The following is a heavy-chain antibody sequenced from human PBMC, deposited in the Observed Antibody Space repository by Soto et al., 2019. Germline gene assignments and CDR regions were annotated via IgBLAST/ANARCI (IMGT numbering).Heavy chain of an antibody. Sequence: QAKLVQSGAELKKPGSSVKVSCNASGGNFSSYAISWLRQAPGQGLEWMGGIVPLFGTTNYAQKLKGRLMITADEYTPTAYMELSSLRLEETAKYYSARARGLHWYNWFDPWESGRLFTVSS. CDR3: ARARGLHWYNWFDP. CDR1: GGNFSSYA. J-gene: IGHJ5*02. D-gene: IGHD2-8*02. V-gene: IGHV1-69*01. CDR2: IVPLFGTT.